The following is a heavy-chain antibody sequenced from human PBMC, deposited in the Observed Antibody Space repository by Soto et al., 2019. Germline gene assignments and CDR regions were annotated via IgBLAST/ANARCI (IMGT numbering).Heavy chain of an antibody. CDR3: AKSPRLLRCVFDY. Sequence: QVQLVESGGGVVQPGRSLRLSCAASGFTFSSYGMHWVRQAPGKGLEWVAVISYDGSNKYYADSVKGRFTISRDNSKNTLYLQMNSLRAEDTAVYYCAKSPRLLRCVFDYWGQGTLVTVSS. D-gene: IGHD5-12*01. CDR2: ISYDGSNK. V-gene: IGHV3-30*18. J-gene: IGHJ4*02. CDR1: GFTFSSYG.